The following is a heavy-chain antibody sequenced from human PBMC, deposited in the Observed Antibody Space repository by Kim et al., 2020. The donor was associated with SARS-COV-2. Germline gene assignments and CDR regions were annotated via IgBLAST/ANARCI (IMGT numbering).Heavy chain of an antibody. CDR3: TTGGTYCSGGSCYLGYCDY. J-gene: IGHJ4*02. CDR2: IKSKTDGGTT. CDR1: GFTFSNAW. Sequence: GGSLRLSCAASGFTFSNAWMSWVRQAPGKGLEWVGRIKSKTDGGTTDYAAPVKGRFTISRDDSKNTLYLQMNSLKTEDTAVYYCTTGGTYCSGGSCYLGYCDYWGQGTLGTVSS. V-gene: IGHV3-15*01. D-gene: IGHD2-15*01.